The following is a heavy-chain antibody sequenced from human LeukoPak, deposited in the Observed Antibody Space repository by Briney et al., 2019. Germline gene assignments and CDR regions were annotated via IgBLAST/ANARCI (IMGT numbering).Heavy chain of an antibody. Sequence: GGSLRLSCAASGFTVSSNYMSWVRQAPGKGLEWVSVIYSGGSTYYADSVKGRFTISRDNSKNTLYLQMNSLRAEDTAVYYCARNPFRRAFDIWGQGTMVTVSS. CDR1: GFTVSSNY. J-gene: IGHJ3*02. CDR3: ARNPFRRAFDI. CDR2: IYSGGST. D-gene: IGHD2/OR15-2a*01. V-gene: IGHV3-53*01.